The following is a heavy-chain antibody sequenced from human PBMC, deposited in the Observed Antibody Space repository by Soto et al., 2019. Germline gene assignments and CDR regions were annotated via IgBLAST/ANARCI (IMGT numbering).Heavy chain of an antibody. CDR2: IYSSGST. Sequence: TLSLTCSVSGGSISSYYWDWIRQPAGKGLEWIGRIYSSGSTNYNPSLQSRVTMSVDTSKNQFSLKLSSVTAADTAVYYCARETCSGGSCYAFFDYWGQGTLVTVSS. CDR3: ARETCSGGSCYAFFDY. V-gene: IGHV4-4*07. D-gene: IGHD2-15*01. CDR1: GGSISSYY. J-gene: IGHJ4*02.